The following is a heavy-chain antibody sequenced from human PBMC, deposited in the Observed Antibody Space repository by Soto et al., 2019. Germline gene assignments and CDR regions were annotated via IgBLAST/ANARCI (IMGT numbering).Heavy chain of an antibody. V-gene: IGHV3-74*01. Sequence: EVQLVESGGGLVQPGGSLRLSCAASGFTFRPYWMHWVRQAPGTGLLWVSRINHDGSDTIYADSVRGRFTISRDNAKNAVYLQRNRLTVEDTAVYYGAREVSSDDKSYSRGWFDPWGQGTLVTVSS. CDR3: AREVSSDDKSYSRGWFDP. CDR2: INHDGSDT. CDR1: GFTFRPYW. D-gene: IGHD3-22*01. J-gene: IGHJ5*02.